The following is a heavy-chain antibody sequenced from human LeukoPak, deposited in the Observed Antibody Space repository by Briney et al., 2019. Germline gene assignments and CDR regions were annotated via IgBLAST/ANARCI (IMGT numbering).Heavy chain of an antibody. CDR1: GFTFSSYS. J-gene: IGHJ4*02. CDR3: AKDMQTWPRFPDY. V-gene: IGHV3-48*01. CDR2: ISSSSSTI. Sequence: GGSLRLSCAASGFTFSSYSMNWVRQAPGKGLEWVSYISSSSSTIYYADSVKGRFTISRDNAKNSLYLQMNGLRVEDTAVYYCAKDMQTWPRFPDYWGQGTLVTVSS. D-gene: IGHD5-12*01.